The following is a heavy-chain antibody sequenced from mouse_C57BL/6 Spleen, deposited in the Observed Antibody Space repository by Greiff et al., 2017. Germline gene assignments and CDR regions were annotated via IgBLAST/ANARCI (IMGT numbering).Heavy chain of an antibody. V-gene: IGHV1-55*01. CDR2: IYPGSGST. CDR1: GYTFTSYW. CDR3: ANNYDYDVGFAY. Sequence: QVQLQQPGAELVKPGASVKMSCKASGYTFTSYWITWVKQRPGQGLEWIGDIYPGSGSTNYNEKFKSKDTLTVDTSSSTAYMQLSSLTSEDSAVYYCANNYDYDVGFAYWGQGTLVTVSA. D-gene: IGHD2-4*01. J-gene: IGHJ3*01.